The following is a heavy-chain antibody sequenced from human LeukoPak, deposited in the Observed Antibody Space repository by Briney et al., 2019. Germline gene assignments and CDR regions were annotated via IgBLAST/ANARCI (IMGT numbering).Heavy chain of an antibody. CDR1: GGSISSGDYS. J-gene: IGHJ4*02. CDR3: ARGKQQLDY. D-gene: IGHD6-13*01. CDR2: IYHSGST. V-gene: IGHV4-30-2*01. Sequence: SETLSLTCAVSGGSISSGDYSWSWIRQPPGKGLEWIGYIYHSGSTYYNPSLKSQVTISVDTSKNQFSLKLSSVTAADTAVYYCARGKQQLDYWGQGTLVTVSS.